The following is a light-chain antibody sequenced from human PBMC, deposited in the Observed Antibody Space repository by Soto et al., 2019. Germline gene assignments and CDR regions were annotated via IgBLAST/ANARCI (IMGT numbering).Light chain of an antibody. CDR1: SSDVGGYDY. J-gene: IGLJ2*01. CDR2: DVT. V-gene: IGLV2-14*01. Sequence: QSVLTQPASVSGSRGQSITISCTGTSSDVGGYDYVSWYQQHPGKAPKLMISDVTNRPSGVSNRFSGSKSGNTASLTISGLHAEDEADYYCSSFTSSSVVFGGGTKVTVL. CDR3: SSFTSSSVV.